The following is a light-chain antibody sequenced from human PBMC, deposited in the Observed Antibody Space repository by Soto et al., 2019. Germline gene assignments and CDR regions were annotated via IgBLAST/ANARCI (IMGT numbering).Light chain of an antibody. Sequence: QSVLTQPPSASGTPGQRVTISCSGSSSNIGINTVNWYQQLPGTAPKLLIYSNNQRPSGVTDRFSGSKSGTSASLAISGLQSEDEADYYCAAWDDSLNGVLLGGGTKVTVL. CDR2: SNN. CDR3: AAWDDSLNGVL. V-gene: IGLV1-44*01. CDR1: SSNIGINT. J-gene: IGLJ2*01.